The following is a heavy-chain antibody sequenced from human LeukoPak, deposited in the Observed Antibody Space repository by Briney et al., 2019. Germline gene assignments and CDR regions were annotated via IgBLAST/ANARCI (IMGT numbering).Heavy chain of an antibody. D-gene: IGHD3-16*01. CDR3: AKFGSLWRAHREHYFDY. CDR1: GGSFSGYD. CDR2: INHSEST. V-gene: IGHV4-34*01. J-gene: IGHJ4*02. Sequence: SETLSLTCGVYGGSFSGYDWSWIRQPPGKGLEWIGEINHSESTNYNPSLKSRVTISIDTSKNQFSLKLRSVTAADTAVYYCAKFGSLWRAHREHYFDYWGQGTLVTVSS.